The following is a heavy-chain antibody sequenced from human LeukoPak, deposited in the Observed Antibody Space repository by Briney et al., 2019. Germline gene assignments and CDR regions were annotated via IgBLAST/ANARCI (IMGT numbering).Heavy chain of an antibody. CDR3: ARGNMVREPFDY. D-gene: IGHD3-10*01. CDR2: ISSSSSYI. V-gene: IGHV3-21*01. CDR1: GFTFSSYS. Sequence: GGSLRLSCAASGFTFSSYSMNWVRQAPGKGLEWVSSISSSSSYIYYADSVKGRFTISRDNAKNSLYLQMNSLRAEDTAVYYCARGNMVREPFDYWGQGILVTVSS. J-gene: IGHJ4*02.